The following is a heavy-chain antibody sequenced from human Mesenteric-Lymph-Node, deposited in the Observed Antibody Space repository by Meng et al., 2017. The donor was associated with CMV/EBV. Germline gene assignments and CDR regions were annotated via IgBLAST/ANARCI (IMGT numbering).Heavy chain of an antibody. CDR1: GFTFSSYG. D-gene: IGHD1-26*01. V-gene: IGHV3-23*03. CDR2: MYSGGTRT. CDR3: ARDRGGSYG. J-gene: IGHJ4*02. Sequence: GESLKISCAASGFTFSSYGMSWVRQAPGKGLEWVSVMYSGGTRTQYADSVKGRFTISRDDSKNTLYLQMNSLRAEDTAVYYCARDRGGSYGWGQGTLVTVSS.